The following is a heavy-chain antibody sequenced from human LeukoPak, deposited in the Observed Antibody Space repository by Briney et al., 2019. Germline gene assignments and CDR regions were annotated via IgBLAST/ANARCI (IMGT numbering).Heavy chain of an antibody. V-gene: IGHV4-59*12. CDR1: GGSITSDF. D-gene: IGHD3-3*01. CDR2: ISYSGNT. J-gene: IGHJ5*02. Sequence: SETLSLTCSVSGGSITSDFWSWIRQPPGKGLEWIGYISYSGNTNYNPSLKSRVTISVDTSKNQFSLKLSSVTAADTAVYYCAREGRGDFDWLNLWGQGTLVTVSS. CDR3: AREGRGDFDWLNL.